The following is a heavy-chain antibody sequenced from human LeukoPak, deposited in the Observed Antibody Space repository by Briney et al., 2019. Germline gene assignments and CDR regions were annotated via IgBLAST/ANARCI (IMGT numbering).Heavy chain of an antibody. CDR3: ARLNSGGCYDY. D-gene: IGHD2-15*01. Sequence: SETLSLTCAVSGGSISSGDYYCTWIRQPPGKGLEWVGYIYHSGNTYYNPSLKSRLTISLDTSKNQFSLRLSPVTAADTAVYFCARLNSGGCYDYWGQGTLVTVSS. CDR2: IYHSGNT. CDR1: GGSISSGDYY. J-gene: IGHJ4*02. V-gene: IGHV4-30-4*01.